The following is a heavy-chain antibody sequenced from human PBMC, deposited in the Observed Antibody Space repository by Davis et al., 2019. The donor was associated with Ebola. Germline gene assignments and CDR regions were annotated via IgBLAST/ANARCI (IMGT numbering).Heavy chain of an antibody. CDR3: ARDGSTRYTPDGFDL. D-gene: IGHD2-2*01. Sequence: ASVKVSCKASGYTFSAYYMHWVRQAPGQGLEWMGWINPNSGGTNYAQRFQSRVTMTRDTSVSTAYMELSRLRSDDTAVYHCARDGSTRYTPDGFDLWGQGTMVTVSS. CDR1: GYTFSAYY. CDR2: INPNSGGT. V-gene: IGHV1-2*02. J-gene: IGHJ3*01.